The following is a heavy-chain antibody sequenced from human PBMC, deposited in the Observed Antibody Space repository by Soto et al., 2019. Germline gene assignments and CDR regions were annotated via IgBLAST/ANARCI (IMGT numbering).Heavy chain of an antibody. CDR3: ARAPTTFGVVISFDY. D-gene: IGHD3-3*01. CDR1: GASITSYY. V-gene: IGHV4-59*01. Sequence: QVQLQESGPGLVKPSETLSLTCTVSGASITSYYWSWIRQPPGKGLEWIGYVSYSGSTTYNPSLNSRVTISVDTSKNQFSLRLSSVTAADTAVYYCARAPTTFGVVISFDYWGQGTLVTVSS. J-gene: IGHJ4*02. CDR2: VSYSGST.